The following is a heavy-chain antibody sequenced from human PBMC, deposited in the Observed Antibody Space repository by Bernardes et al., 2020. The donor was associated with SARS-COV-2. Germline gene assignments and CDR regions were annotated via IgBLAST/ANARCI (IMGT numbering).Heavy chain of an antibody. Sequence: GGSLRLSCAASGFPFSSYWIHWVRQAPGKGLVWVSQIKSDGRDTIYADSVKGRFTVSRDNAKNTLYLQMNSLTAEDTAVYYCARGGDNHGFDVWGQGTVVTVSS. V-gene: IGHV3-74*01. CDR2: IKSDGRDT. CDR1: GFPFSSYW. J-gene: IGHJ3*01. CDR3: ARGGDNHGFDV. D-gene: IGHD2-21*02.